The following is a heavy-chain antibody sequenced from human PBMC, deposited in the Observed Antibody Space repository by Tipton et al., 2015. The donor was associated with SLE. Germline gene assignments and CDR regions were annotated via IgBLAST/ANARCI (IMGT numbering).Heavy chain of an antibody. D-gene: IGHD3-3*01. CDR1: GGSFSGYY. J-gene: IGHJ6*02. Sequence: TLSLTCAVYGGSFSGYYWSWIRQPPGKGLEWIGEIYHSGSTNYNPSLKSRVTISVDKSKNQFSLKLSSVTAADTAVYYCARRAFWSGSGVWGQGTTVTVSS. CDR2: IYHSGST. CDR3: ARRAFWSGSGV. V-gene: IGHV4-34*01.